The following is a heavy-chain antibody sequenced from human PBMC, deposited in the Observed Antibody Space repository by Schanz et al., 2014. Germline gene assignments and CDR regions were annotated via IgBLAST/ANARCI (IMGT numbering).Heavy chain of an antibody. V-gene: IGHV1-69*08. J-gene: IGHJ6*02. D-gene: IGHD3-9*01. CDR1: GGTFSSST. CDR2: IIPILDKT. CDR3: AKVDRTRYYAMDV. Sequence: QVQLVQSGAEVKKPGSSVKVSCKASGGTFSSSTLTWARQAPGQGLEWMGRIIPILDKTNYAQKFQGRVTMTADKSTSTVYMEVSGLRSEDTAVYYCAKVDRTRYYAMDVWGHGTTVTVSS.